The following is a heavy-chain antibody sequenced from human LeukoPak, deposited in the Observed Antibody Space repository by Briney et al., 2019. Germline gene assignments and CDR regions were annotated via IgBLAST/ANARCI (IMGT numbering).Heavy chain of an antibody. D-gene: IGHD3-3*01. CDR1: GGSFSGYY. CDR2: INHSGST. J-gene: IGHJ6*03. V-gene: IGHV4-34*01. CDR3: ARSFWSGPNYYYYYYMDV. Sequence: PSETLSLTCAVYGGSFSGYYWSWIRQPPGKGLEWIGEINHSGSTNYNPSLKSRVTISVDTSKNQFSLKLSSVTAADTAVYYCARSFWSGPNYYYYYYMDVWGKGTTVTVSS.